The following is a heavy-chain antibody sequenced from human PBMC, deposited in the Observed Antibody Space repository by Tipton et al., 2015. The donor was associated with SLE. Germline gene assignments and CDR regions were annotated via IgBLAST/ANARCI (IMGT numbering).Heavy chain of an antibody. CDR2: IYYSGST. CDR3: ARLPYLWQWLVRAFDI. Sequence: TLSLTCTVSGGSISSYYWSWIRQPPGKGLEWIGYIYYSGSTNYNPSLKSRVTISVDTSKNQFSLKLSSVTAADTAVYYCARLPYLWQWLVRAFDIWGQGTMVTVSS. D-gene: IGHD6-19*01. V-gene: IGHV4-59*01. J-gene: IGHJ3*02. CDR1: GGSISSYY.